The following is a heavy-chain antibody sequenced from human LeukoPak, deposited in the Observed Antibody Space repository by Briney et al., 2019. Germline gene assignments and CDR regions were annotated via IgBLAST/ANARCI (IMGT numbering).Heavy chain of an antibody. V-gene: IGHV1-69*06. Sequence: SVKVSCKASGGTFSSYAISWVRQAPGQGLEWMGGIIPIFGTANYAQKFQGRVTITADKSTSTAYMELSSLRSEDTAVYYCARVKPSRGFCYFDYWGQGTLVTVSS. CDR3: ARVKPSRGFCYFDY. CDR2: IIPIFGTA. D-gene: IGHD3-10*01. J-gene: IGHJ4*02. CDR1: GGTFSSYA.